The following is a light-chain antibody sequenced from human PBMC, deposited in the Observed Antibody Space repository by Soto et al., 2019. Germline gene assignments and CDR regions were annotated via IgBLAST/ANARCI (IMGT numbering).Light chain of an antibody. CDR2: VAS. Sequence: EIVLTQSPGTLSLSPGERATLSCRASQSVSSSYLAWYQQKPGQAPRLLIYVASSRATGIPDRFSGSGSGTYFTLNISRLEPADFAVYYCQQYGSPLTFGGGTKVEIK. V-gene: IGKV3-20*01. CDR1: QSVSSSY. CDR3: QQYGSPLT. J-gene: IGKJ4*01.